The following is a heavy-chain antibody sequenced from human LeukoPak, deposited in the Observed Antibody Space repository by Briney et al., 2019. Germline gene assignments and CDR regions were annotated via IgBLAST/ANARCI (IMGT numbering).Heavy chain of an antibody. D-gene: IGHD3-10*01. CDR1: GYTFTGYY. Sequence: ASVKVSCKASGYTFTGYYMHWVRQAPGHGLEWMGWINPNSGGTNYAQKFQGRVTMTRDTSISTAYMELSRLRSDDTAVYYCAREGDGSGNNFDYWGQGTLVTVSS. CDR2: INPNSGGT. V-gene: IGHV1-2*02. CDR3: AREGDGSGNNFDY. J-gene: IGHJ4*02.